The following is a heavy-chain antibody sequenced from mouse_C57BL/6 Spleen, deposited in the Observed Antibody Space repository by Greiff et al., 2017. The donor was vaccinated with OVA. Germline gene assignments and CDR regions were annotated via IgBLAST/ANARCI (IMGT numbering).Heavy chain of an antibody. J-gene: IGHJ1*03. CDR3: ARPEAQAKYFDV. D-gene: IGHD3-2*02. CDR2: ISGGGGNT. V-gene: IGHV5-9*01. Sequence: EVQLVESGGGLVKPGGSLKLSCAASGFTFSSYTMSWVRQTPEKRLEWVATISGGGGNTYYPDSVKGRFTISRDNAKNTLYLQMSSLRSEDTALYYFARPEAQAKYFDVWGTGTTVTVSS. CDR1: GFTFSSYT.